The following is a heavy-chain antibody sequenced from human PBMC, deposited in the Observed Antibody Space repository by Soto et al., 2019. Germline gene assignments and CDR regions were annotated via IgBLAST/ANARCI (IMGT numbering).Heavy chain of an antibody. D-gene: IGHD6-6*01. Sequence: QVQLQESGPGLVQPSQTLSLTCTVSGGSISSGDYYWTWIRQPPGKGLEWIGYVYHSGNTYYSASLKSRLTISVDKSKIMFSLKLSSVTAADTAVYFCARFEQFVAFDIWGRGTGLTVSS. CDR3: ARFEQFVAFDI. CDR1: GGSISSGDYY. V-gene: IGHV4-31*03. J-gene: IGHJ3*02. CDR2: VYHSGNT.